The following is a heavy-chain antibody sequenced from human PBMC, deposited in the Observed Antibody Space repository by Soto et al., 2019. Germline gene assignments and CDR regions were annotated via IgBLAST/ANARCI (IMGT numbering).Heavy chain of an antibody. CDR3: AGATYESGNYPFDY. CDR2: IDWTDDK. V-gene: IGHV2-70*01. CDR1: GFSLSTSAMS. J-gene: IGHJ4*02. D-gene: IGHD3-10*01. Sequence: SGPTLVNPTQTLTLTCSFSGFSLSTSAMSVSWIRQPPGKALEWLALIDWTDDKSYNTSLKTRLTISKDTSKNQVVLTMTNMDHVNTATYYCAGATYESGNYPFDYWGQGTLVTVSS.